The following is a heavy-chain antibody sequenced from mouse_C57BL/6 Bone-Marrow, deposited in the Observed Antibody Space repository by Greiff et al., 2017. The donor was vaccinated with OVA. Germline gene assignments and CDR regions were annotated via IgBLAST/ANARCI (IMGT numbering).Heavy chain of an antibody. D-gene: IGHD1-1*01. J-gene: IGHJ1*03. V-gene: IGHV3-6*01. Sequence: EVQVVESGPGLVKPSQSLSLTCSVTGYSITSGYYWNWIRQFPGNQLEWMGYISYDGSNNYNPSLKNRISITRDTSKNQFFRKLNSVTTEDTATYYCARDYYGSSYWYFDVWGTGTTVTVSS. CDR1: GYSITSGYY. CDR3: ARDYYGSSYWYFDV. CDR2: ISYDGSN.